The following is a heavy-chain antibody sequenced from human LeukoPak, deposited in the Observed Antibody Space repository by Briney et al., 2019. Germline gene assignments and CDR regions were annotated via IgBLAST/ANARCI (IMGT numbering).Heavy chain of an antibody. Sequence: GGSQRLSCAASGFTFNTHWMRWVRQAPGKGLVWVSGINSDGSGTSYADSVKGRFTISRDNAKNTLFLQMNSLRAEDTAVYYCARVAYSYGLLDYWGQGTLVTVSS. J-gene: IGHJ4*02. CDR3: ARVAYSYGLLDY. CDR2: INSDGSGT. D-gene: IGHD2-15*01. V-gene: IGHV3-74*01. CDR1: GFTFNTHW.